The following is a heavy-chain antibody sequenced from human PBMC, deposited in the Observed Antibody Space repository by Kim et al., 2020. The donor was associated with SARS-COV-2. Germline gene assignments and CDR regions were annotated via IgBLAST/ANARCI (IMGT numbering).Heavy chain of an antibody. J-gene: IGHJ2*01. Sequence: TYNHPSHKSRVPISVNTSKNQFSLKLSSVTAADAAVYYCARHLRNWYFDLWGRGTLVTVSS. V-gene: IGHV4-39*01. CDR2: T. CDR3: ARHLRNWYFDL.